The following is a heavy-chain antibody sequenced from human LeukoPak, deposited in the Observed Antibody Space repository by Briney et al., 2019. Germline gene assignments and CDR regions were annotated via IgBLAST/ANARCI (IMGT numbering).Heavy chain of an antibody. V-gene: IGHV3-7*01. Sequence: GGSLRLSCAASGFTFSSYWMSWVRQAPGKGLEWVANIKQDGSEKYYVDSVKGRLTISRDNAKNSLFLQMNSLRVEDTAVYYCARDNGVQWSSHFMDVWGKGTTVIVSS. D-gene: IGHD2-8*01. CDR2: IKQDGSEK. CDR1: GFTFSSYW. J-gene: IGHJ6*03. CDR3: ARDNGVQWSSHFMDV.